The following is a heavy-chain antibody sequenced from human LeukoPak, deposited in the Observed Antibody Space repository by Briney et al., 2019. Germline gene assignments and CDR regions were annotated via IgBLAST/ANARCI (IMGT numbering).Heavy chain of an antibody. D-gene: IGHD3-22*01. CDR1: GFTFDDYA. Sequence: GGSLRLSCAASGFTFDDYAMHWVRQAPGKGLEWVSGISWNSGSIGYADSVKGRFTISRDNSKNTLYLQMNSLRAEDTAVYYCARDRTTYYYDSSGYYVWGQGTLVTVSS. J-gene: IGHJ4*02. V-gene: IGHV3-9*01. CDR2: ISWNSGSI. CDR3: ARDRTTYYYDSSGYYV.